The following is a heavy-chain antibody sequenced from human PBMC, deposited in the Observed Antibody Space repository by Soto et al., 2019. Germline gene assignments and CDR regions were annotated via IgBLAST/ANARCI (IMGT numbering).Heavy chain of an antibody. D-gene: IGHD6-19*01. CDR2: ISYDGNKK. CDR1: GFTLSSYS. Sequence: QVQLVESGGGVVQPGRSLRLSCAASGFTLSSYSMHWVRQAPGKGLEWVGAISYDGNKKYYRDSVKGRFSISRDTSNNTGQLQMNSLRPEDTAVYYCARSVEVAGLDYWGQGTLVTVSS. CDR3: ARSVEVAGLDY. J-gene: IGHJ4*02. V-gene: IGHV3-30-3*01.